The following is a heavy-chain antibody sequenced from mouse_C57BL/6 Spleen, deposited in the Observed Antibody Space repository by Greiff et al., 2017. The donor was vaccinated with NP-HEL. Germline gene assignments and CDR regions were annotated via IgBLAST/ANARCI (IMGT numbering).Heavy chain of an antibody. CDR1: GYSFTGYY. J-gene: IGHJ4*01. Sequence: EVQLQQSGPELVKPGASVKISCKASGYSFTGYYMNWVKQSPEKSLEWIGEINPSTGGTTYNQKFKAKATLTVDKSSSTAYMQLKSLTSEESAVYYCERRPDDDGTLDYDAMDYWGQGTSVTVSS. V-gene: IGHV1-42*01. CDR3: ERRPDDDGTLDYDAMDY. D-gene: IGHD2-4*01. CDR2: INPSTGGT.